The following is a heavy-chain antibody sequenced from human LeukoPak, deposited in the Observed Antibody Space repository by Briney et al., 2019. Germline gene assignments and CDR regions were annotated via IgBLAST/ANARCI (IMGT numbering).Heavy chain of an antibody. CDR1: GFTFSDYY. CDR2: ISSSSSYT. V-gene: IGHV3-11*06. CDR3: ASPRHGPPDDY. Sequence: PGGSLRLSCAASGFTFSDYYMSWIRQAPGKGLEWVSYISSSSSYTNYADSVKGRFTISRDNAKNSLYLQMNSLRAEDTAVYYCASPRHGPPDDYWGQGTLVTVSS. D-gene: IGHD1-14*01. J-gene: IGHJ4*02.